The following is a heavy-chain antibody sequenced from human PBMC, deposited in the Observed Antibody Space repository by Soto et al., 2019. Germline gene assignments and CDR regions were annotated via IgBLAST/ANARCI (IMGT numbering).Heavy chain of an antibody. D-gene: IGHD3-22*01. CDR2: IYPGDSDT. J-gene: IGHJ5*02. CDR1: GYSFTSYW. V-gene: IGHV5-51*01. Sequence: GESLKISCKGSGYSFTSYWIGWVRQMPGKGLEWMGIIYPGDSDTRYSPSFQGQVTISADKSISTAYLQWSSLKASDTAMYYCARVRDYYDSSGYYAGWFDPWGQGTLVTVSS. CDR3: ARVRDYYDSSGYYAGWFDP.